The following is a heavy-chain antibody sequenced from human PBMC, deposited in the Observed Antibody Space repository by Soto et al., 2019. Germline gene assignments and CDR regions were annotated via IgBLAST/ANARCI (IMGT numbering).Heavy chain of an antibody. CDR2: IYYSGST. D-gene: IGHD2-2*01. Sequence: YWSWIRQHPGTGLEWIGYIYYSGSTYYNPSLKSRPAISVDTSKNQFSLKLSSVTAADTAVYYCARTVCSSASCYGYYYYGLDVWGQGTTVTVSS. J-gene: IGHJ6*02. V-gene: IGHV4-31*02. CDR3: ARTVCSSASCYGYYYYGLDV. CDR1: Y.